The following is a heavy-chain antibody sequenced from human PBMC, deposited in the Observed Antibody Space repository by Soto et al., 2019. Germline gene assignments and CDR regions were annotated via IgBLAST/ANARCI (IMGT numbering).Heavy chain of an antibody. J-gene: IGHJ4*02. D-gene: IGHD3-10*01. CDR1: GFTFSGYA. CDR2: ISGSGDST. Sequence: GGSLRLSCAASGFTFSGYAMSWVRQAPGKGLEWVSAISGSGDSTYCADSVKGRFTISRDNSKNTLYLQMNSLRAEDTAVYYCAKDLGFLWKYYNYWGQGTLVTVSS. V-gene: IGHV3-23*01. CDR3: AKDLGFLWKYYNY.